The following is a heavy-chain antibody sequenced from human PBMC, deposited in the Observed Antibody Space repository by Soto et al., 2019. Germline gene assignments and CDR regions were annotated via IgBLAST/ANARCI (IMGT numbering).Heavy chain of an antibody. Sequence: QITLKESGPTLVKPTQTLTLTCTFSGFSLSTSGVGVGWIRQPPGKALEWLALIYWDDDKRYSPSLKSRLTITKYTSKNPVVLTLTNMDPVDTATYYCAHRPSYCSGGSCYSGFDYWGQGTLVTVSS. CDR1: GFSLSTSGVG. D-gene: IGHD2-15*01. CDR3: AHRPSYCSGGSCYSGFDY. CDR2: IYWDDDK. J-gene: IGHJ4*02. V-gene: IGHV2-5*02.